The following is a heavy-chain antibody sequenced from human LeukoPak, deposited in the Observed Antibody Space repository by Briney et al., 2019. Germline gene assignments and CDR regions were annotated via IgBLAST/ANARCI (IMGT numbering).Heavy chain of an antibody. D-gene: IGHD6-13*01. J-gene: IGHJ4*02. Sequence: SGGSLRPSCAASGFTFSSYWMSWVRQAPGEGLEWVAKINQDGTEKAYVDPVRGRFTISRDNAKNSLFLQMNSLRAEDTAVYYCARGPLIAAAGTWWGQGTLVTVSS. V-gene: IGHV3-7*03. CDR2: INQDGTEK. CDR3: ARGPLIAAAGTW. CDR1: GFTFSSYW.